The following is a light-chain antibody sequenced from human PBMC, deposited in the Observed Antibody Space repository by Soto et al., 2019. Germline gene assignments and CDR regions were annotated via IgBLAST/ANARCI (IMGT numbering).Light chain of an antibody. CDR2: GVN. CDR1: VRDIGAYDY. V-gene: IGLV2-14*01. J-gene: IGLJ1*01. CDR3: SSYTTSYFYV. Sequence: QSVLTRPASVSGSPGQSITISCTGSVRDIGAYDYVSWYQQHPCKAPKLLIYGVNNRPSGVSYRFSASKSAFTASLTISGLQAEDEAHYYCSSYTTSYFYVSGPGTKVTVL.